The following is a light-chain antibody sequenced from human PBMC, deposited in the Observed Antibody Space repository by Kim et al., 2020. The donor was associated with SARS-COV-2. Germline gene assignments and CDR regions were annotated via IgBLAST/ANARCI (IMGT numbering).Light chain of an antibody. V-gene: IGLV6-57*03. J-gene: IGLJ3*02. CDR1: RGTVPSSY. CDR3: QSYDSSKDCV. CDR2: DDN. Sequence: KTVTLTCTRRRGTVPSSYVHWYQRRPGSAPSTVIYDDNESPSGVPDRFSGSIDSSSNTASLTISGLRTEDEADYYCQSYDSSKDCVFGGGTQLTVL.